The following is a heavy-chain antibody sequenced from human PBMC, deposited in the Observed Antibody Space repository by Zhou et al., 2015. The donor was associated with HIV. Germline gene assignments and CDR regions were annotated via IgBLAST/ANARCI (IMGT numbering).Heavy chain of an antibody. CDR2: IIPIFGTA. Sequence: QVQLVQSGAEVKKPGSSVKVSCKASGGTFSSYAISWVRQAPGQGLEWMGGIIPIFGTANYAQKFQGRVTITADESTSTAYMELSSLRSEDTAVYYCARGEGQLVLSRQENEYFQHWGQGTLVTVSS. D-gene: IGHD6-13*01. V-gene: IGHV1-69*01. CDR1: GGTFSSYA. J-gene: IGHJ1*01. CDR3: ARGEGQLVLSRQENEYFQH.